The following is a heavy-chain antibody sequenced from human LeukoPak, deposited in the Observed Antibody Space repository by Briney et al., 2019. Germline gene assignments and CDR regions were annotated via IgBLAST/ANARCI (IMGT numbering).Heavy chain of an antibody. D-gene: IGHD4-17*01. V-gene: IGHV4-59*01. CDR2: IYYSGGT. J-gene: IGHJ4*02. CDR1: GGSISSYY. CDR3: VRGNDYGDYFDY. Sequence: PSETLSLTCTVSGGSISSYYWSWIRQPPGKGLEWIGYIYYSGGTNYNPSLKSRVAISVDTSKNQFSLRLSSVTAADTAVYYCVRGNDYGDYFDYWGQGTLVTVSS.